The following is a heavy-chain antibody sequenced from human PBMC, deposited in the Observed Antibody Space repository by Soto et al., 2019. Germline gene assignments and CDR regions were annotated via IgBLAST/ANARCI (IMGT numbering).Heavy chain of an antibody. CDR2: IYYSGST. CDR3: ARIGLTTALL. CDR1: GGSINSGDYY. D-gene: IGHD4-17*01. Sequence: NPSETLSLTCTVSGGSINSGDYYWSWIRQPPGKGLEWIGYIYYSGSTYYNPPLRSRVTISIDTSKNHFFLNLSSVTAADTAVYYCARIGLTTALLWGQGTLVTVSS. V-gene: IGHV4-30-4*01. J-gene: IGHJ4*02.